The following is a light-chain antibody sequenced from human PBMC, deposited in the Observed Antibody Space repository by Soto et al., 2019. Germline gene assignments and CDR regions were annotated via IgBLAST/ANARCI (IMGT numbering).Light chain of an antibody. J-gene: IGKJ5*01. Sequence: VLTQSPATQSLSPGERAKLSWRASQSIYNFLAWYQQNPAQAPRLLTYGASTRATGIPARFSGSGSGTDFTLTIRSLEPEDFAAYYCQQHFNGPITFGQGTRLEI. CDR2: GAS. CDR3: QQHFNGPIT. CDR1: QSIYNF. V-gene: IGKV3-11*01.